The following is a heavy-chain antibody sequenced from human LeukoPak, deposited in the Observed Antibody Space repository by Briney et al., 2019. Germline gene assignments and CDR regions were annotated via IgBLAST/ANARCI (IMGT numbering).Heavy chain of an antibody. CDR1: DDSIRNYY. J-gene: IGHJ4*02. D-gene: IGHD1-26*01. V-gene: IGHV4-59*01. CDR3: ATYSWSSGFGY. Sequence: SETLSLTCTVSDDSIRNYYWSWVRQPPGKGLEWIGNAYFSGSSNYNPPLKSRVTMSVDTSKNQFSLKLSSMTAADTAVYYCATYSWSSGFGYWGQGTLVTDSS. CDR2: AYFSGSS.